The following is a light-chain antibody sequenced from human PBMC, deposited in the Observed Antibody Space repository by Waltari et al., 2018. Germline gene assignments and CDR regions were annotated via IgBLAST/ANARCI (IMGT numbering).Light chain of an antibody. CDR3: QQYGTSVFS. CDR2: AAS. J-gene: IGKJ3*01. V-gene: IGKV3-20*01. Sequence: ETVLTQSPGSLSLPPGETATLSSRASQSVGHTYLAWYQQRPGQAPRLLIYAASSRATGVPDRFSGSGSGSGSGTNFTLTISRLEPEDFAVYYCQQYGTSVFSFGPGTKVDF. CDR1: QSVGHTY.